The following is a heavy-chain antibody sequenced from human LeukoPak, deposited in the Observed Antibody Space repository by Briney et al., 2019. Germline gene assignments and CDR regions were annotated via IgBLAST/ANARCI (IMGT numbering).Heavy chain of an antibody. CDR2: IDYSVNT. CDR1: GGSISSSNYY. J-gene: IGHJ4*02. D-gene: IGHD1-26*01. V-gene: IGHV4-39*01. Sequence: PSETLSLTCSVSGGSISSSNYYWGWIRQPPGRGVEWIGSIDYSVNTQYNPSLKSRVTISVVAAKNQFSLKLSSVTAAGTAVYYCASEGPRGSYFFLWGQGTLVTVSS. CDR3: ASEGPRGSYFFL.